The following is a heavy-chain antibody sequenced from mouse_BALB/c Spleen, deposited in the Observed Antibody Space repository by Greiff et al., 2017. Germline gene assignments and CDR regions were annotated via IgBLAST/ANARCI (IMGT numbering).Heavy chain of an antibody. CDR1: GYTFTDYN. V-gene: IGHV1S29*02. CDR3: ARDYGSSYFDY. D-gene: IGHD1-1*01. J-gene: IGHJ2*01. CDR2: IYPYNGGT. Sequence: EVQMQQSGPELVKPGASVKISCKASGYTFTDYNMHWVKQSHGKSLEWIGYIYPYNGGTGYNQKFKSKATLTVDNSSSTAYMELRSLTSEDSAVYYCARDYGSSYFDYWGQGTTLTVSS.